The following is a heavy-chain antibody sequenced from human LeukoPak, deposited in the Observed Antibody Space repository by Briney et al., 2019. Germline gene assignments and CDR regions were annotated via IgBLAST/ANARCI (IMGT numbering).Heavy chain of an antibody. CDR1: GFTFSNAW. CDR2: IKSGTDGGTT. J-gene: IGHJ4*02. CDR3: ATEGGSGSFLDY. V-gene: IGHV3-15*01. D-gene: IGHD1-26*01. Sequence: GGSLRLSCAASGFTFSNAWMTWVHQAPGKGLEWVGRIKSGTDGGTTDYAAPVKGRFTISRDDSKNTMYLQMNSLKTEDTAVYYCATEGGSGSFLDYWGQGTLVTVSS.